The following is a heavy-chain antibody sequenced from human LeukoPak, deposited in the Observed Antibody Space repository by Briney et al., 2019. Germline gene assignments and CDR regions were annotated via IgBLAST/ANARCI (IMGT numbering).Heavy chain of an antibody. CDR3: ARDVPGSIGTTARFDP. J-gene: IGHJ5*02. V-gene: IGHV1-18*01. CDR2: ISTNNGNT. D-gene: IGHD1-1*01. Sequence: VASVKVSCKSSGYTSSDYGISWMRQAPGQGLEWMGWISTNNGNTNYAQQFQGRVTMTTDTSTSSAYMELRSLKSDDTAVYYCARDVPGSIGTTARFDPWGQRTLVTVSS. CDR1: GYTSSDYG.